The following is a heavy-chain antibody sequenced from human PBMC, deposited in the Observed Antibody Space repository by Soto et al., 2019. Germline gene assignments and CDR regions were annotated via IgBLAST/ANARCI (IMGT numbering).Heavy chain of an antibody. J-gene: IGHJ6*02. D-gene: IGHD4-17*01. CDR3: ARAFYGDYEAYYFAMDV. CDR2: IYHSGST. V-gene: IGHV4-38-2*02. Sequence: LSLTCTVSYYSIGSTYYWGWIRQPPGKGLEWIGNIYHSGSTYYNPSLKSRVTMSVDTSKNQFSLKLGSVTAADTAVYYCARAFYGDYEAYYFAMDVWGQGTTVTVSS. CDR1: YYSIGSTYY.